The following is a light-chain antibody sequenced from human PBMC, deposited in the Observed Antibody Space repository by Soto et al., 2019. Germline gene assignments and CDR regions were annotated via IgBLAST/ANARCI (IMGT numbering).Light chain of an antibody. Sequence: QSALTQPASVSGSPGQSITISCTGTSSDVGSYNLVSWYQQHPGKAPKLMIYEVSKRPSGVSNRFSGSKSGNTASLTISGLQAEDEADYYCCSCAGSSTPYVFGTGTKLTVL. CDR2: EVS. CDR3: CSCAGSSTPYV. V-gene: IGLV2-23*02. CDR1: SSDVGSYNL. J-gene: IGLJ1*01.